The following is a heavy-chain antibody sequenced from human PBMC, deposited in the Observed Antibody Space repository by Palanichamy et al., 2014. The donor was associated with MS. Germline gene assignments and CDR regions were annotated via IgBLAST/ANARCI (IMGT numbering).Heavy chain of an antibody. Sequence: EVQLVESGGGLIRPGGSLRLSCAASGFTVSSNYMSWVRQAPGKGLEWVSVIYSGGSTYYADSVKGRFTISRDNSKNTLYLQMNSLRAEDTAVYYCARAQGYCSGGSCYSPLDYWGQGTLVTVSS. J-gene: IGHJ4*02. CDR3: ARAQGYCSGGSCYSPLDY. CDR2: IYSGGST. D-gene: IGHD2-15*01. V-gene: IGHV3-53*01. CDR1: GFTVSSNY.